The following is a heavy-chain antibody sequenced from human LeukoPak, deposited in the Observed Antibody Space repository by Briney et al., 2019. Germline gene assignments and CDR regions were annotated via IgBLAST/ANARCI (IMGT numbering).Heavy chain of an antibody. D-gene: IGHD6-19*01. CDR3: ARGFDSSGEDY. CDR2: IYTDGTST. CDR1: GFTFSNYW. J-gene: IGHJ4*02. Sequence: GGSMSLSCAASGFTFSNYWMHWVRQAPGKVLVWVSRIYTDGTSTSYADSVKGRFTISRDNATKTLYLQMNSLRAEGTAVTDCARGFDSSGEDYWGQGTLVTVSS. V-gene: IGHV3-74*01.